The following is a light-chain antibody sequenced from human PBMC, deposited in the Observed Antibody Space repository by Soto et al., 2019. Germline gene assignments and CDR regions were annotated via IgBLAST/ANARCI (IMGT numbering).Light chain of an antibody. CDR3: QQHNDWPLT. CDR1: QSLSSN. Sequence: VMTQSPATLSVSPGDTATLSCRASQSLSSNLGWYQQKPGQAPRLLIFGASTRATGIPARFSGSGSGTEFSLTISSLQSEDFAVYFCQQHNDWPLTFGEGTKV. CDR2: GAS. J-gene: IGKJ1*01. V-gene: IGKV3-15*01.